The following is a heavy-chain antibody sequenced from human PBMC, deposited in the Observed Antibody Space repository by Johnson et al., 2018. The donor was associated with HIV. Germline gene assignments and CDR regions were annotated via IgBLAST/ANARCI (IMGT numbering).Heavy chain of an antibody. J-gene: IGHJ3*02. V-gene: IGHV3-33*01. CDR3: ARDEVPTGDGFVI. Sequence: QVQLVESGGGVVQPGRSLRLSCAASGFTFSTYAMHWVRQAPGKGLEWVALTWYDGSNKWYPGSVKGRFTISRENAKNSLSLRMNSLRAGDTAVYYCARDEVPTGDGFVIWGQGTMVTVSS. CDR1: GFTFSTYA. CDR2: TWYDGSNK. D-gene: IGHD5-12*01.